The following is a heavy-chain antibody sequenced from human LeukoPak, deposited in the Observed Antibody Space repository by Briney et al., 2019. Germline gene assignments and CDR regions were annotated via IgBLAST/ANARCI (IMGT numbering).Heavy chain of an antibody. CDR2: ISSSSSTI. D-gene: IGHD3-16*01. V-gene: IGHV3-48*01. Sequence: PGGSLRLSCAASGFTFSSYSMNWVRQAPGKGLEWVSYISSSSSTIYYADSVKGRFTISRDNAKNSLCLQMNSLRAEDTAVYYCAPGGPLDYWGQGTLVTVSS. J-gene: IGHJ4*02. CDR1: GFTFSSYS. CDR3: APGGPLDY.